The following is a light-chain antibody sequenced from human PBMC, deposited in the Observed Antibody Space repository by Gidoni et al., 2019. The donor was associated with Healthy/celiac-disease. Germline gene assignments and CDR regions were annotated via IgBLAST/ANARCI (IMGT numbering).Light chain of an antibody. CDR3: QSYDSSLSGFWV. V-gene: IGLV1-40*01. J-gene: IGLJ3*02. CDR2: GNS. Sequence: QSVLTQPPSVSGAPGQRVTLSCTGRSSNIGAGYDLHWYQQLPGTAPKLLIYGNSNRPSGVPDRFSGSKSGTSASLAITGLQAEDEADYYCQSYDSSLSGFWVFGGGTKLTVL. CDR1: SSNIGAGYD.